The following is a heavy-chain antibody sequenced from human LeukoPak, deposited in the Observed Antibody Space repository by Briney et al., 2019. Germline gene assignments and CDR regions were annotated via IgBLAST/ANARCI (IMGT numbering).Heavy chain of an antibody. CDR2: IYQSGGT. Sequence: SETLSLTCTVSGGSINDASWNWIRQPPGQGLEWIGYIYQSGGTNYNPSLQSRVTIPLDTSKNQLSLKLSSVTAAHTAVYCFAKCGTNCRSLYSLGAGTLVTVSS. CDR1: GGSINDAS. D-gene: IGHD7-27*01. CDR3: AKCGTNCRSLYS. J-gene: IGHJ4*02. V-gene: IGHV4-59*03.